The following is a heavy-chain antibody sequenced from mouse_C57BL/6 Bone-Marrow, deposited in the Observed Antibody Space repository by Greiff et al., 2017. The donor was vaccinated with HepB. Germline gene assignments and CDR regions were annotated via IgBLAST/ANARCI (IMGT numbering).Heavy chain of an antibody. CDR2: ISYDGSN. Sequence: DVKLQESGPGLVKPSQSLSLTCSVTGYSITSGYYWNWIRQFPGNTLEWMGYISYDGSNNYNPSLTNRISITRDTSKNQFFLKLNSVTTEDTATYYCATDYDGLAYWGQGTLVTVSA. CDR1: GYSITSGYY. D-gene: IGHD2-4*01. CDR3: ATDYDGLAY. V-gene: IGHV3-6*01. J-gene: IGHJ3*01.